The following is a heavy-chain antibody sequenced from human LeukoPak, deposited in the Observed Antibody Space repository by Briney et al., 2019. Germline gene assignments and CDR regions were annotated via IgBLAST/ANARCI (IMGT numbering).Heavy chain of an antibody. CDR3: ARLSDGYNYGVYFDY. D-gene: IGHD5-18*01. CDR1: GYSFTSYW. CDR2: IYPGDSDT. J-gene: IGHJ4*02. V-gene: IGHV5-51*01. Sequence: GESLKISCKGSGYSFTSYWIGWLRQMPGKGLEWMGIIYPGDSDTRYSPSFQGQVTISADKSINTAYLQWSSLKASDTAMYYCARLSDGYNYGVYFDYWGQGTLVTVSS.